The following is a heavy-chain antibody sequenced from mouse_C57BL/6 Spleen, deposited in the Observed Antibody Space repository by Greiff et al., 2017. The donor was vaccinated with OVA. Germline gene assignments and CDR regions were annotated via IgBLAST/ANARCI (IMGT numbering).Heavy chain of an antibody. J-gene: IGHJ2*01. Sequence: EVHLVESGGGLVQPGGSLSLSCAASGFTFTDYYMSWVRQPPGKALEWLGFIRNKANGYTTEYSASVKGRFTISRDNSQRILYLQMNARRAEDSATYYCARYYYGSSFDYWGQGTTLTVSS. D-gene: IGHD1-1*01. CDR3: ARYYYGSSFDY. V-gene: IGHV7-3*01. CDR2: IRNKANGYTT. CDR1: GFTFTDYY.